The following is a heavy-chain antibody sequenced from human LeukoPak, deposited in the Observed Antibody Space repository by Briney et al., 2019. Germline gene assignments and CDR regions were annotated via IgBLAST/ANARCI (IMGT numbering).Heavy chain of an antibody. CDR2: ISSSGGTR. CDR3: ATLTVASSFDY. CDR1: GFAFSVYE. J-gene: IGHJ4*02. Sequence: GGSLRLSCAASGFAFSVYEMYWVRQAPGKGLEWVSYISSSGGTRYYADSVKGRFTISRYNAKNSLYLQMNSLRAEDTAVYYCATLTVASSFDYWGQGTLVTVSS. D-gene: IGHD6-19*01. V-gene: IGHV3-48*03.